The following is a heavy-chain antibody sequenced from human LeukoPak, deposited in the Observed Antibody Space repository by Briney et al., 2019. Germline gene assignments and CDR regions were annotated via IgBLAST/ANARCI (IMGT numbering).Heavy chain of an antibody. CDR1: GFTFSSYA. V-gene: IGHV3-23*01. J-gene: IGHJ5*02. CDR3: AKGTAIFWFDP. CDR2: ISGSGGST. D-gene: IGHD2-21*02. Sequence: GGPLRLSCAASGFTFSSYAMSWVRQAPGKGLEWVSTISGSGGSTYYADSVKGRFTISRDNSKNTLYLQMNSLRAEDTAVYYCAKGTAIFWFDPWGQGTLVTVSS.